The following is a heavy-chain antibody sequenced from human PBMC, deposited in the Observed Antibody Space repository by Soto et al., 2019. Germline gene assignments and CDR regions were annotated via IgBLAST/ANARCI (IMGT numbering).Heavy chain of an antibody. Sequence: GGSLRLSCAASGFTSTNYVMNWVRQAPGKGLGWVSSISGSGTTTFYADSVKGRFIISRDNSKNTLYLQMNSLRAEDTALYYCAKDRVGGVPDAFDIWGQGTMVTVSS. V-gene: IGHV3-23*01. D-gene: IGHD2-8*01. CDR3: AKDRVGGVPDAFDI. CDR1: GFTSTNYV. J-gene: IGHJ3*02. CDR2: ISGSGTTT.